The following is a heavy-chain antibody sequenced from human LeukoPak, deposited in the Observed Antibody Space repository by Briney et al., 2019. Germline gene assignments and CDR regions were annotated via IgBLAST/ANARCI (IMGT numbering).Heavy chain of an antibody. CDR1: GGSISSSSYY. J-gene: IGHJ4*02. V-gene: IGHV4-39*07. Sequence: SETLSLTCTVSGGSISSSSYYWGWIRQPPGKGLEWIGSIYYSGSTYYNPSLKSRVTISVDTSKNQFSLKLSSVTAADTAVYYCARTHRFALTVTLYYFDYWGQGTLVTVSS. CDR2: IYYSGST. CDR3: ARTHRFALTVTLYYFDY. D-gene: IGHD4-17*01.